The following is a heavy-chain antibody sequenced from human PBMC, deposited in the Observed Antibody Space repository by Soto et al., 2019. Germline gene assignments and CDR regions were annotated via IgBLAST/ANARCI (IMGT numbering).Heavy chain of an antibody. V-gene: IGHV3-21*01. CDR1: GFTFSSYS. CDR2: ISSSSSYI. J-gene: IGHJ5*02. D-gene: IGHD3-10*01. Sequence: VGSLRLSCAASGFTFSSYSMNWVRQAPGKGLEWVSSISSSSSYIYYADSVKGRFTISRDNAKNSLYLQMNSLRAEDTAVYYCARDQVGQSGHKGGRWFDPWGQGTLVTVSS. CDR3: ARDQVGQSGHKGGRWFDP.